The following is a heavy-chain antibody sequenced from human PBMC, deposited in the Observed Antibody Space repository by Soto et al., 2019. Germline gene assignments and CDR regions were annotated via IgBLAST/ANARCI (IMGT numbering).Heavy chain of an antibody. J-gene: IGHJ6*02. V-gene: IGHV3-21*01. CDR1: GFTFSSYS. CDR2: ISSSSSYI. Sequence: PGGSLRLSCAASGFTFSSYSMNWVRQAPGKGLEWVSSISSSSSYIYYADSVKGRFTISRDNSKNTLYLQMNSLRAEDTAVYYCAKAYYYGSGGYSYSMDVWGQGPTVTVSS. CDR3: AKAYYYGSGGYSYSMDV. D-gene: IGHD3-10*01.